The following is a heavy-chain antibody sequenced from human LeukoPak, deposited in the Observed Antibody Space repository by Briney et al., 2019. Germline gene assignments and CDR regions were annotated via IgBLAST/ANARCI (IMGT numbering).Heavy chain of an antibody. Sequence: GRSLRLSCAASGFTFSSYGMHWVRQAPGKGLEWVAVISYDGSNKYYADSVKGRFTISRDNSKNTLYLQMNSLRAEDTAVYYCAKTPSMSGTYDYWGQGTLVTVSS. D-gene: IGHD3-3*01. CDR2: ISYDGSNK. CDR1: GFTFSSYG. CDR3: AKTPSMSGTYDY. V-gene: IGHV3-30*18. J-gene: IGHJ4*02.